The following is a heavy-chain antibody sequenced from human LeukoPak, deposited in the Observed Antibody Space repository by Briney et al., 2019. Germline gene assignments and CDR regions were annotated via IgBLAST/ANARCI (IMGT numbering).Heavy chain of an antibody. V-gene: IGHV3-13*01. CDR3: AKDSEFLDAFDI. CDR1: GFTFNKYD. J-gene: IGHJ3*02. CDR2: LGTAGDT. Sequence: PGGSLRLSCAARGFTFNKYDAHWVRQIIGRGLERVSSLGTAGDTYYPGSVKGRFTISRDNSKNTLYLQMNSLRAEDTAVYYCAKDSEFLDAFDIWGQGTMVTVSS. D-gene: IGHD3-10*01.